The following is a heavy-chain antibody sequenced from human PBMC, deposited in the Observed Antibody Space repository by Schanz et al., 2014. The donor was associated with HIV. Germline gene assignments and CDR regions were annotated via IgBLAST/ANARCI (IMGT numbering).Heavy chain of an antibody. Sequence: QVQLVQSGAEVKKPGASVKVSCKASGYSFIGYYMHWVRQAPGQGPEWMGWINPNSGGTKYAQKLQGRVTMTTDTSTNTAYMELRSLTSDDTAVYYCARPYCSSTGCYHYYGMDVWGQGTTVTVSS. D-gene: IGHD2-2*01. V-gene: IGHV1-2*02. CDR2: INPNSGGT. CDR3: ARPYCSSTGCYHYYGMDV. CDR1: GYSFIGYY. J-gene: IGHJ6*02.